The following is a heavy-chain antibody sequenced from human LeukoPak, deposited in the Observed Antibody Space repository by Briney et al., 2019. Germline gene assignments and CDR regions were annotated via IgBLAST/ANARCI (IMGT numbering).Heavy chain of an antibody. D-gene: IGHD6-13*01. CDR3: ARLWVGAAAGPAGYYYYGMDV. CDR1: GYTFTTYA. V-gene: IGHV1-69*13. CDR2: IIPIFGTA. Sequence: GASMKVSCKASGYTFTTYAMTWVRQAPGQGLEWMGGIIPIFGTANYAQKFQGRVTITADESTSTAYMELSSLRSEDTAVYYCARLWVGAAAGPAGYYYYGMDVWGQGTTVTVSS. J-gene: IGHJ6*02.